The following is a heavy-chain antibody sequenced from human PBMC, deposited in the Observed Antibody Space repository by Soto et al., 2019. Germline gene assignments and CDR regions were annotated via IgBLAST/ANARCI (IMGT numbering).Heavy chain of an antibody. CDR2: ITDSGRRT. Sequence: PGGSLRLSCAASGFTFSSYAMSWVRQAPGKGLQWVAGITDSGRRTYYADSVKGRFTISRDNSKNTLYLQMNRLRADETAVYYCARDRSRYQLVWSYWGQGTLVTVSS. CDR3: ARDRSRYQLVWSY. D-gene: IGHD2-2*01. CDR1: GFTFSSYA. J-gene: IGHJ4*02. V-gene: IGHV3-23*01.